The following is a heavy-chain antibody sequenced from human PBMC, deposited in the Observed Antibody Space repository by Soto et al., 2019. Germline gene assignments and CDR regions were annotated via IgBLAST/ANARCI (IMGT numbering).Heavy chain of an antibody. J-gene: IGHJ6*02. CDR1: GNTFSNYA. CDR2: TVPIFGTA. Sequence: QVQLVQSGAEVKMPGSSVKVSCKASGNTFSNYAISWVRQAPGQGLEWMGGTVPIFGTANYAHKLQARVTITADESTSTVDMELSSLRSEETAVYYCARQVAPGDYYYAMDVWGQGTTVTVSS. CDR3: ARQVAPGDYYYAMDV. V-gene: IGHV1-69*12. D-gene: IGHD5-12*01.